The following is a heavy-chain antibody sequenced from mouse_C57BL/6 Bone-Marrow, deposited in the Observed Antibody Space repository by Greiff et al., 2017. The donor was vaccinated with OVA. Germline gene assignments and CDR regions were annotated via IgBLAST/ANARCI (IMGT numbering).Heavy chain of an antibody. CDR2: IFPGSGST. CDR3: ARSPYDYILYYAMDY. V-gene: IGHV1-75*01. CDR1: GYTFTDYY. Sequence: QVQLQQSGPELVKPGASVKISCKASGYTFTDYYINWVKQRPGQGLEWIGWIFPGSGSTYYNEKFKGKGTLTVDKSSSTAYMLLSSLTSEDSAVYFCARSPYDYILYYAMDYWGQGTSVTVSS. D-gene: IGHD2-4*01. J-gene: IGHJ4*01.